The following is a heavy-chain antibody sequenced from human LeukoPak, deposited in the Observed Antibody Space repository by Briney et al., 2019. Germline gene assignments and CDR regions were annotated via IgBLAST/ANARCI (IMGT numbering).Heavy chain of an antibody. CDR2: IIPIFGTA. J-gene: IGHJ3*02. V-gene: IGHV1-69*06. CDR1: GGTFSSYA. D-gene: IGHD2-15*01. Sequence: GSSVKVSCKASGGTFSSYAISWVRQAPGQGLEWMGGIIPIFGTANYAQKFQGRVTITADKSTSTAYMELSSLRSEDTAVYYCARGIEEDIVVVVAATPADAFDIWGQGTMVTVSS. CDR3: ARGIEEDIVVVVAATPADAFDI.